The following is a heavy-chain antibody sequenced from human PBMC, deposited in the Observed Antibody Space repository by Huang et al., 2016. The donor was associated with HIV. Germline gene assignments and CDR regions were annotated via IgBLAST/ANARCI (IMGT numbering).Heavy chain of an antibody. Sequence: EIQLVVSGGGLVKPGGSLRLSCAASGFTFSSFSMNWVRQAPGKGLEWLSSISSSSDFLHYADSVKGRFTISRDNAENSVFLQMSDLRAEDTAMYYCARGGIIIDENAFHIWGPGTTVAVSS. CDR3: ARGGIIIDENAFHI. V-gene: IGHV3-21*02. D-gene: IGHD3-10*01. CDR2: ISSSSDFL. J-gene: IGHJ3*02. CDR1: GFTFSSFS.